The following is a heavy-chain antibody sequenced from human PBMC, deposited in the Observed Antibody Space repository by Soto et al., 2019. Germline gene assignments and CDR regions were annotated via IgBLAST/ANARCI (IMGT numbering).Heavy chain of an antibody. V-gene: IGHV4-61*01. CDR3: ATGDGYNYYYYYHYGMDV. D-gene: IGHD5-12*01. J-gene: IGHJ6*02. CDR2: VYYSVST. Sequence: PSETLALTCTDSGGSVSSGSYYWSWIRQPPGKALEWIGYVYYSVSTNYNPSLKSRVTISVDTSKIQFSLKLISVTAADTAVYYCATGDGYNYYYYYHYGMDVWGQGTTVTVSS. CDR1: GGSVSSGSYY.